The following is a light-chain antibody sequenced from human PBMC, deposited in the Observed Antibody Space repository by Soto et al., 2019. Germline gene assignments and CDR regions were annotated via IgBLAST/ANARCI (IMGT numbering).Light chain of an antibody. V-gene: IGKV3-20*01. CDR1: QTVSSDY. Sequence: EIVLTQSPGTLSVSPGERATLSCRASQTVSSDYVAWYQQKPGQAPRLLISGASIRATGIPDRFSGSGSGTDFTLTISRLEPEDXAMXXXXQXXGSPLVTFGGGTKVEI. CDR2: GAS. CDR3: XQXXGSPLVT. J-gene: IGKJ4*01.